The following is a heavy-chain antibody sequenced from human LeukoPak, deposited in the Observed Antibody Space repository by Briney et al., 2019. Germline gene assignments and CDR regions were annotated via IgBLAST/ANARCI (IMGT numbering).Heavy chain of an antibody. V-gene: IGHV5-51*01. Sequence: GESLKISCKGSGYSFTTYWIGWVRQMPGKGLEWMGIIYPGDSDTRYSPSFQGQVTISADKSISTAYLQWSSLKASDTAMYYCARPSYDYGDYTEYWGQGTLVTVSS. J-gene: IGHJ4*02. CDR3: ARPSYDYGDYTEY. CDR1: GYSFTTYW. CDR2: IYPGDSDT. D-gene: IGHD4-17*01.